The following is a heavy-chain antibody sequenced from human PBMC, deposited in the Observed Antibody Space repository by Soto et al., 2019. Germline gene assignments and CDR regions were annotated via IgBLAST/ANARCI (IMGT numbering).Heavy chain of an antibody. CDR2: IIPIFGTA. V-gene: IGHV1-69*01. Sequence: QVQLVQSGAEVKKPGSSVKVSCKASGGTFSSYAISWVRQAPGQGLEWMGGIIPIFGTANYAQKFQGRVTITADESTSTAYMELSSLRSEDTAVYYCARDQGDCRGGSCYGFINWFDPWGQGTLVTVSS. CDR1: GGTFSSYA. J-gene: IGHJ5*02. D-gene: IGHD2-15*01. CDR3: ARDQGDCRGGSCYGFINWFDP.